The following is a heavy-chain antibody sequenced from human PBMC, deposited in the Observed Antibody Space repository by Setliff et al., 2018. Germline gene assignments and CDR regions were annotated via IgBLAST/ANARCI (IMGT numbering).Heavy chain of an antibody. CDR3: ATRTYYDSNGYYYAIAGPFDI. J-gene: IGHJ3*02. V-gene: IGHV4-59*05. D-gene: IGHD3-22*01. Sequence: SETLSLTCTVSGGSIRNYYWSWIRQPPGKGLEWIGSIYYSGSTYYSPSLKRRVTISVDTSKNQFSLKLSSVTAADTAVYYCATRTYYDSNGYYYAIAGPFDIWGQGTMVTVSS. CDR2: IYYSGST. CDR1: GGSIRNYY.